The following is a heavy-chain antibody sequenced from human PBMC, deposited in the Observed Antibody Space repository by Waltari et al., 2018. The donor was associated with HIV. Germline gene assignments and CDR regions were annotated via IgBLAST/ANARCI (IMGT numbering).Heavy chain of an antibody. Sequence: EVQLVQSEAVVKKPGESLKISCTASGYRNNFDNYLIVWMRQMPGKGLEWMGVIYPGDYDARYSPSFQGQVTISVDKSTTTAFLQWSTLKASDTATYYCARSSDIIIPTVKRRPVFGLDVWGQGTTVIVSS. CDR1: GYRNNFDNYL. CDR2: IYPGDYDA. D-gene: IGHD3-10*01. V-gene: IGHV5-51*01. J-gene: IGHJ6*02. CDR3: ARSSDIIIPTVKRRPVFGLDV.